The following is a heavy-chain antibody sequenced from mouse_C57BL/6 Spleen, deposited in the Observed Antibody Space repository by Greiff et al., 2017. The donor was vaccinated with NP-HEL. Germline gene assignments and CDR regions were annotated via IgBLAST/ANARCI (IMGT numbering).Heavy chain of an antibody. CDR2: IRSKSNNYAT. V-gene: IGHV10-1*01. CDR1: GFSFNTYA. Sequence: EVQRVESGGGLVQPKGSLKLSCAASGFSFNTYAMNWVRQAPGKGLERVARIRSKSNNYATYYADSVKDRFTISRDDSESMLYLQMNNLKTEDTAMYCSVSGIYYGIFAYGGQGALVTVS. J-gene: IGHJ3*01. D-gene: IGHD2-1*01. CDR3: VSGIYYGIFAY.